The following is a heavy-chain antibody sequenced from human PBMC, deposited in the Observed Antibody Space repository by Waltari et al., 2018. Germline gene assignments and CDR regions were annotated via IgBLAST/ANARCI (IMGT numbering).Heavy chain of an antibody. CDR1: GSLLNTGYY. D-gene: IGHD2-15*01. J-gene: IGHJ4*02. Sequence: QLQLQVSSPGLVMAPETVALPGTVSGSLLNTGYYSGCVRQTPGKGLQWIATVYHGGDTYYNPSLESRVTISLDTSKNQFFLKLTSVTAEDTAIYYCVRNGLGYCTSSTCYKNDDWGQGTLVTVSS. CDR3: VRNGLGYCTSSTCYKNDD. V-gene: IGHV4-38-2*02. CDR2: VYHGGDT.